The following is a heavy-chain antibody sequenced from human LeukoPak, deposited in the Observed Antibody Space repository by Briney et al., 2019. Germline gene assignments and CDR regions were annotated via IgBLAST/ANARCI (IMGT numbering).Heavy chain of an antibody. Sequence: SVKVSCKASGGTFSSYAISWVRQAPGQGLEWMGRIIPILGIANYAQRFQGRVTITADKSTSTAYMELSSLRSEDTAVYYCARSSSSWTDDAFDIWGQGTMVTVSS. CDR1: GGTFSSYA. CDR3: ARSSSSWTDDAFDI. D-gene: IGHD6-13*01. V-gene: IGHV1-69*04. CDR2: IIPILGIA. J-gene: IGHJ3*02.